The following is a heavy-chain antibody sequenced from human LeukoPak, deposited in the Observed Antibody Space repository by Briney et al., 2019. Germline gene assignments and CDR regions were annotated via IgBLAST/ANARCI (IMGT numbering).Heavy chain of an antibody. Sequence: GSSLTLSCAASGFTFSKYAMHWVRQAPGKGLEWVAGTSYDGSIKFYADSVKGRFTLSRDNSENTLYLQMNSLRAEDTAVYYCARVGIAVAGGGLWGQGTLVTVSS. D-gene: IGHD6-19*01. V-gene: IGHV3-30-3*01. CDR3: ARVGIAVAGGGL. CDR2: TSYDGSIK. CDR1: GFTFSKYA. J-gene: IGHJ4*02.